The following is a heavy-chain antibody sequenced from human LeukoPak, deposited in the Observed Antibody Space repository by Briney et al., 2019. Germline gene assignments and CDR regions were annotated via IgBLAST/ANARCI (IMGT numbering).Heavy chain of an antibody. CDR1: GFTFSTYG. V-gene: IGHV3-30*02. D-gene: IGHD2-15*01. Sequence: GGSLRLSCAASGFTFSTYGKHWVRQAPGKGLEWVAFIRFDGTNKYYADSVKGRFAISRDSSKNTLYLQMNSLRAEDTAVYYCAKGYCSGSCYNGLDYWGQGTLVTVSS. J-gene: IGHJ4*02. CDR2: IRFDGTNK. CDR3: AKGYCSGSCYNGLDY.